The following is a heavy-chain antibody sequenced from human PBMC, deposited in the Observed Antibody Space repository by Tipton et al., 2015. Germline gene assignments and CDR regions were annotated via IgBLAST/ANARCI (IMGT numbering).Heavy chain of an antibody. Sequence: TLSLTCTVSGGSVSSGSYYWSWIRQPPGKGLEWIGYISFSDTTHYNPSLKSRVTISIDTSRNQFSLKLSSVTAADTAVYYCARDFTPYQYYAMDVWGQGTTVTVSS. V-gene: IGHV4-61*01. CDR3: ARDFTPYQYYAMDV. CDR1: GGSVSSGSYY. J-gene: IGHJ6*02. CDR2: ISFSDTT.